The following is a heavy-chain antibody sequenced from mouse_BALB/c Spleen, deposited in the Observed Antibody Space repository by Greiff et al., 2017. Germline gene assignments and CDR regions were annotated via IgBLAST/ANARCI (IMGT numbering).Heavy chain of an antibody. V-gene: IGHV3-2*02. Sequence: EVKLQESGPGLVKPSQSLSLTCTVTGYSITSDYAWNWLRQFPGNKLEWMGYISYSGSTSYNPSLKSRISITRDTSKNQFFLQLNSVTTEDTATYYCARMITTHYYAMDYWGQGTSVTVSS. CDR3: ARMITTHYYAMDY. CDR2: ISYSGST. CDR1: GYSITSDYA. J-gene: IGHJ4*01. D-gene: IGHD2-4*01.